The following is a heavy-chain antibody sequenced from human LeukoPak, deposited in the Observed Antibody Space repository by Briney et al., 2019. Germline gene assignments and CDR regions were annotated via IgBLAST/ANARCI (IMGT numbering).Heavy chain of an antibody. J-gene: IGHJ6*03. Sequence: GASVKVSCKASGYTFTSYAMHWVRQAPGQRLEWMGWMNPNSGNTGYAQKFQGRVTITRNTSISTAYMELSSLRSEDTAVYYCARGLNYYYMDVWGKGTTVTVSS. CDR3: ARGLNYYYMDV. CDR1: GYTFTSYA. CDR2: MNPNSGNT. V-gene: IGHV1-8*03.